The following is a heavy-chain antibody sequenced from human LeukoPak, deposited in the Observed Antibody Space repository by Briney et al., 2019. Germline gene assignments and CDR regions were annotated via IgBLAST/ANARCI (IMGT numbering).Heavy chain of an antibody. V-gene: IGHV4-39*01. J-gene: IGHJ4*02. Sequence: PSETLSLTCTVSGGSISSSSYYWGWIRQPPGKGLEWIGSIYYSGSTYYNPSLKSRVTISVDTSKNQFSLKLSSVTAADTAAYYCASLSRGLAYCGGDCYYDYWGQGTLVTVPS. CDR3: ASLSRGLAYCGGDCYYDY. CDR1: GGSISSSSYY. D-gene: IGHD2-21*01. CDR2: IYYSGST.